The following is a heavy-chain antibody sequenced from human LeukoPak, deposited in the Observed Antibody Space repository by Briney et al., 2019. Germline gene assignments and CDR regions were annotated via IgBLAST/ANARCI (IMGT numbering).Heavy chain of an antibody. CDR1: GFTFSTYA. D-gene: IGHD5-18*01. V-gene: IGHV3-23*01. CDR3: AKDRGYSYGLSEIYYFDY. J-gene: IGHJ4*02. Sequence: PGGSLRLSCAASGFTFSTYARNWVRKPQGKGLNWAPGISGRGGSTYYADSVKGRFTISRDNSKNTLYLQMNSLRAEDTAIYYCAKDRGYSYGLSEIYYFDYWGQGTLVTVSS. CDR2: ISGRGGST.